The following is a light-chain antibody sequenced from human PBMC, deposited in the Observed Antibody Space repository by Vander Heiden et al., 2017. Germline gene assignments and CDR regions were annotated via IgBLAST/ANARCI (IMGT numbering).Light chain of an antibody. CDR3: QQYGSSPWT. CDR1: QRVSSNY. J-gene: IGKJ1*01. Sequence: EIVLTQSPGTLSLSPGERATLSCRASQRVSSNYLAWYQQKPGLAPRLLIYGASTRATGIPDRFSGSGSGTDFTLTISRLEPEDFAVYYCQQYGSSPWTFGQGTQVEIK. CDR2: GAS. V-gene: IGKV3-20*01.